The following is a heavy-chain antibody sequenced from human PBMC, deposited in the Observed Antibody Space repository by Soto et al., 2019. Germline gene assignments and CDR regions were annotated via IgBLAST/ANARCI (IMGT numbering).Heavy chain of an antibody. CDR2: IYYSGTT. Sequence: SETLSLTCTVSGASVSSATHYWNWIRQPPGKPLEWIGYIYYSGTTNYNPSLRSRVTISLDRSNDQFSLKLSSVTAADTAVYYCARTSPVDTAMASRFYYFDYWGQGTLVTVSS. CDR3: ARTSPVDTAMASRFYYFDY. CDR1: GASVSSATHY. D-gene: IGHD5-18*01. V-gene: IGHV4-61*01. J-gene: IGHJ4*02.